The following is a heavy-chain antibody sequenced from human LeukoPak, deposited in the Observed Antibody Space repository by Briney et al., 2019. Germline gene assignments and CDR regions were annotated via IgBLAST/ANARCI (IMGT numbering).Heavy chain of an antibody. D-gene: IGHD5-24*01. CDR1: GYTFTDYY. V-gene: IGHV1-2*02. CDR3: ARDPRDGYNCPFDY. J-gene: IGHJ4*02. Sequence: GASVKVSCKTAGYTFTDYYIHWVRQAPGQGXEWMGWIDPNSGGTNYAQKFQGRVTMTSDTSISTAYMELSSLRSDDTAVYYCARDPRDGYNCPFDYWGQGTLVTVSS. CDR2: IDPNSGGT.